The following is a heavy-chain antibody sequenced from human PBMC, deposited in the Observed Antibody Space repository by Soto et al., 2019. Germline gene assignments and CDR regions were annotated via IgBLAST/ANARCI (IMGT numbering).Heavy chain of an antibody. CDR1: GGSFSGYY. Sequence: SETLSLTCAVYGGSFSGYYWSWIRQPPGKGLEWIGEINHSGSTNYNPSLKSRVTISVDTSKNQFSLKLSSVTAADTAVYYCARGRKITMVRGVIPRFDPWGQGTLVTVSS. CDR3: ARGRKITMVRGVIPRFDP. D-gene: IGHD3-10*01. J-gene: IGHJ5*02. V-gene: IGHV4-34*01. CDR2: INHSGST.